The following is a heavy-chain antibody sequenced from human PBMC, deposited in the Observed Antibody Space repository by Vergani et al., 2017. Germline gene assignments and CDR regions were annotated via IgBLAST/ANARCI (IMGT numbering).Heavy chain of an antibody. D-gene: IGHD3-10*01. J-gene: IGHJ6*02. V-gene: IGHV3-21*01. Sequence: EVQLVESGGGLVKRGGSLRLSCAASGFTFSSYSMNWVRQAPGKGLEWVSSISSSSSYINYSDSLKGRFTISRDKAKSSLYLQMNSLRAEDTGVYYCARYRYYLGSGSYPYFYYYGLDVWGQGTAVTVSS. CDR3: ARYRYYLGSGSYPYFYYYGLDV. CDR2: ISSSSSYI. CDR1: GFTFSSYS.